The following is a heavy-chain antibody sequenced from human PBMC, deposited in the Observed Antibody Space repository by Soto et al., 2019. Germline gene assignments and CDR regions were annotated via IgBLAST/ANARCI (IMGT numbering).Heavy chain of an antibody. Sequence: GGSLRLSCAASGFTFSNAWMNWVRQAPGKGLEWVGRIKSKTDGGTTDYAAPVKGRFTISRDDSKNTLYLQINSLKTEDTAVYYCTTDLWTMIVINTHDYWGQGTLVTVSS. D-gene: IGHD3-22*01. CDR3: TTDLWTMIVINTHDY. J-gene: IGHJ4*02. CDR1: GFTFSNAW. V-gene: IGHV3-15*07. CDR2: IKSKTDGGTT.